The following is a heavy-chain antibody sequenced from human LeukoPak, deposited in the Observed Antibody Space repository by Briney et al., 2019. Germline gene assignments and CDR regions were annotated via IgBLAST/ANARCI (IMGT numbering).Heavy chain of an antibody. CDR2: ISSSSSYI. CDR1: GFTFCSYS. J-gene: IGHJ3*02. D-gene: IGHD6-19*01. CDR3: AREGQWLAHGAFDI. V-gene: IGHV3-21*01. Sequence: PGGSLRLSCAASGFTFCSYSMNWVRQAPGKGLEWASSISSSSSYIYYADSVKGRFTISRDNAKSSLYLQMNSLRAEDTAVYYCAREGQWLAHGAFDIWGQGTMVTVSS.